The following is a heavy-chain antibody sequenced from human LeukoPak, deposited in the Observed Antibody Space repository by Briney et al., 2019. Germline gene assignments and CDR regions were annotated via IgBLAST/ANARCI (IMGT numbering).Heavy chain of an antibody. CDR1: GGSFSGYY. CDR2: INHSGST. V-gene: IGHV4-34*01. Sequence: KPSETLSLTCAVYGGSFSGYYWSWIRQPPGKGLEWVGEINHSGSTNYNPSLKSRVTISVDTSKNQFSLKLSSVTAADTAVYYCARMDFWSGYPLGVDVWGKGTTVTVSS. CDR3: ARMDFWSGYPLGVDV. J-gene: IGHJ6*04. D-gene: IGHD3-3*01.